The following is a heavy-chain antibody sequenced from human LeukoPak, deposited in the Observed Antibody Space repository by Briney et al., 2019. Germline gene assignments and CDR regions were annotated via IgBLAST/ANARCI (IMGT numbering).Heavy chain of an antibody. D-gene: IGHD3-16*01. V-gene: IGHV3-64*01. J-gene: IGHJ6*02. CDR2: ISSNGGGT. CDR1: GFTLSSYA. Sequence: GGSLRLSCAASGFTLSSYAMHWVRQAPGKGLEYVSAISSNGGGTYYANSVKGRFTISRDNSKNTLYLQMGSLRAEDMAVYYCARGVLGRYYYYGMDVWGQGTTVTVSS. CDR3: ARGVLGRYYYYGMDV.